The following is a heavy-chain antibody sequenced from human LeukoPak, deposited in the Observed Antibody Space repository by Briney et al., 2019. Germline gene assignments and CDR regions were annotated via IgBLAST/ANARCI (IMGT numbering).Heavy chain of an antibody. CDR3: ARLYGSGSYYRH. Sequence: PSETLSLTCAVYGGSFSGYYWSWTRQPPGKGLEWIGEINRSGSTNYNPSLKSRVTISVDTSKNQFSLKLNSVTAADTAIYYCARLYGSGSYYRHWGQGTLVTVSS. D-gene: IGHD3-10*01. J-gene: IGHJ4*02. V-gene: IGHV4-34*01. CDR1: GGSFSGYY. CDR2: INRSGST.